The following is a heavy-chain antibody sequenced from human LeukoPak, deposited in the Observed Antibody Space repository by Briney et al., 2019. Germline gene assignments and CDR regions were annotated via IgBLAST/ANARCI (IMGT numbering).Heavy chain of an antibody. CDR3: ARHDGASSYSWYYYYYMDV. J-gene: IGHJ6*03. CDR2: IYYTGST. Sequence: PSETLSLTCTVSGGSTSDYYWSWIRQPPGKGLEWIGYIYYTGSTKYKSSLKSRVTISVDTSKNQFSLRLSSVTAADTAVYYCARHDGASSYSWYYYYYMDVWGKGTTVTVSS. CDR1: GGSTSDYY. V-gene: IGHV4-59*08. D-gene: IGHD3-22*01.